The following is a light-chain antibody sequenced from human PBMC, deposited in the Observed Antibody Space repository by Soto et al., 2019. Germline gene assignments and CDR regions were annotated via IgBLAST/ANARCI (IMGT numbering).Light chain of an antibody. Sequence: QSLLTEPASASVAPGQSVTISCTGTSSDVGTYNYVSWYQQHPGKAPKLMIYEVNKLPAGVPDRFSGSKSGIMASLTVSGLQAEDEADYYCSSYAGNNNLYVFRTGTKGTVL. CDR2: EVN. J-gene: IGLJ1*01. CDR1: SSDVGTYNY. CDR3: SSYAGNNNLYV. V-gene: IGLV2-8*01.